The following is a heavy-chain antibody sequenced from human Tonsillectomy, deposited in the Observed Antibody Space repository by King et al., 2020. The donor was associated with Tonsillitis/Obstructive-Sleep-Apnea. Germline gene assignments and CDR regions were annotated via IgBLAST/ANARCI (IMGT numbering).Heavy chain of an antibody. CDR3: ARAIAVAAADY. CDR2: ISGRGGST. Sequence: EVQLVESGGGLVQPGGSLRLSCAASGFTFSTYAMTWVRQAPGKGLEWFSGISGRGGSTYYADSGKARFTIFRDNAKNTLYLQMNSLRAEATAVYYCARAIAVAAADYWGQGTLVTVSS. V-gene: IGHV3-23*04. D-gene: IGHD6-19*01. J-gene: IGHJ4*02. CDR1: GFTFSTYA.